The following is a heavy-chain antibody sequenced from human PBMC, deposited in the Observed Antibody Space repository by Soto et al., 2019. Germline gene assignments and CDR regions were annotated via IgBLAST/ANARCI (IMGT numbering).Heavy chain of an antibody. V-gene: IGHV4-59*02. CDR1: GASVSSYY. J-gene: IGHJ6*02. D-gene: IGHD3-10*01. CDR2: ILYTGNT. CDR3: ARAAYGSGSYYAPYYYYAMDV. Sequence: SETLSLTCTVSGASVSSYYWSWIRQPPGKGLEWLGYILYTGNTNYNPSLKSRVTMSVDTSKNQVSLKLSAVTAADTAVYFCARAAYGSGSYYAPYYYYAMDVWGQGTTVTVSS.